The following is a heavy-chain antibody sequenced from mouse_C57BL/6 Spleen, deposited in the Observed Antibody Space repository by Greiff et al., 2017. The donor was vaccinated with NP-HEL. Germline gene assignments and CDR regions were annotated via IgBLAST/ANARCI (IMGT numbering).Heavy chain of an antibody. CDR3: ARRAEDYYGSPYWYFDV. CDR2: IYWDDDK. CDR1: GFSLSTSGMG. D-gene: IGHD1-1*01. Sequence: QVTLKVSGPGILQSSQTLSLTCSFSGFSLSTSGMGVSWIRQPSGKGLEWLAHIYWDDDKRYNPSLKSRLTISKDTSRNQVFLKITSVDTADTATYYCARRAEDYYGSPYWYFDVWGTGTTVTVSS. J-gene: IGHJ1*03. V-gene: IGHV8-12*01.